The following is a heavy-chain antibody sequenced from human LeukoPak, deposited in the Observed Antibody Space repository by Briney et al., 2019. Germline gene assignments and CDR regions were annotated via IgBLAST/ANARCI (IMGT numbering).Heavy chain of an antibody. J-gene: IGHJ4*02. Sequence: PGGSLRLSCEASGFTFSIYGMNWVRQAPGKGLEWVSSISGNGRYIYYADSLKGRFTISRDNAKNSLYLQMNSLRAEDTAVYYCAKDLTYYDYVWGSYRKGGPGYYFDYWGQGTLVTVSS. CDR3: AKDLTYYDYVWGSYRKGGPGYYFDY. D-gene: IGHD3-16*02. V-gene: IGHV3-21*04. CDR1: GFTFSIYG. CDR2: ISGNGRYI.